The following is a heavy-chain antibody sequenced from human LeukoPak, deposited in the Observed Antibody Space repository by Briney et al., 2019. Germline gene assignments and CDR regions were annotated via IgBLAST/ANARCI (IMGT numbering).Heavy chain of an antibody. CDR3: ARVRAKEAYDLNY. CDR1: GYTFTGYY. D-gene: IGHD3-3*01. Sequence: ASVKVSCKASGYTFTGYYMHWVRQAPGQGLEWMGWINPNSGGTNYAQKFQGRVTMTRDTSISTAYMELSRLRSDDTAVYYCARVRAKEAYDLNYWGQGTLVTVSS. CDR2: INPNSGGT. V-gene: IGHV1-2*02. J-gene: IGHJ4*02.